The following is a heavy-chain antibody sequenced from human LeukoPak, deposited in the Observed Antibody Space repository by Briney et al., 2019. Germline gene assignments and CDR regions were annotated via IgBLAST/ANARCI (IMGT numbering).Heavy chain of an antibody. Sequence: GASVKVSCKASGYTFSGYYMHWVRQAPGQGLEWMGWINPNSGGTNYAQKFQGRVTMTRDTSINTAYMELSRLRSDDTAVYYCARGYPLSTTAAGTYFQHWGQGTLVTVSS. CDR2: INPNSGGT. V-gene: IGHV1-2*02. CDR3: ARGYPLSTTAAGTYFQH. D-gene: IGHD6-13*01. J-gene: IGHJ1*01. CDR1: GYTFSGYY.